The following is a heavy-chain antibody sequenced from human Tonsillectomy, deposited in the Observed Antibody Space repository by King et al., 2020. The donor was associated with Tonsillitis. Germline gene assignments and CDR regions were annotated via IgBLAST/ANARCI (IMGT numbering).Heavy chain of an antibody. Sequence: TLKESGPTLVKPTQTLTLTCTFSGCSLSTNGVGVGWIRQPPGKALAWLALIYWDDDKLYSPSLNIRLTITKYTSKNQVVLTMTNMDPVDTATYYCAHRAITDYGDFGYFDYWGQGTLVTVSS. V-gene: IGHV2-5*02. CDR2: IYWDDDK. CDR1: GCSLSTNGVG. J-gene: IGHJ4*02. CDR3: AHRAITDYGDFGYFDY. D-gene: IGHD4-17*01.